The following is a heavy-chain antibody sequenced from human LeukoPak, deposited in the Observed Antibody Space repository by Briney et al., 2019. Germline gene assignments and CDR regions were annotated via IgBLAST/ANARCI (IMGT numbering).Heavy chain of an antibody. CDR3: ARASGSGSHYPFDY. V-gene: IGHV3-74*01. Sequence: GGSLRLSCAASGFTFSSYWMHWVRQAPGKGLVWVSHIRSDGSSTNYADSVKGRFTISRDNAKSALYLQMNSLRAGDTAVYYCARASGSGSHYPFDYWGQGTLVTVSS. CDR2: IRSDGSST. CDR1: GFTFSSYW. J-gene: IGHJ4*02. D-gene: IGHD3-10*01.